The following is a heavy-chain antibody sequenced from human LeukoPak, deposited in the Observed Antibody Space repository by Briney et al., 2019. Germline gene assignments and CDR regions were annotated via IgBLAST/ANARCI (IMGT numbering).Heavy chain of an antibody. J-gene: IGHJ3*02. CDR3: ACRILYYYDSSGRDAFDI. D-gene: IGHD3-22*01. CDR2: IYYSGST. V-gene: IGHV4-39*07. CDR1: GGSISSSSYY. Sequence: PSETLSLTCTVSGGSISSSSYYWGWIRQPPGKGLEWIGSIYYSGSTYYNPSLKSRVTISVDTSKNRFSLKLSSVTAADTAVYYCACRILYYYDSSGRDAFDIWGQGTMVTVSS.